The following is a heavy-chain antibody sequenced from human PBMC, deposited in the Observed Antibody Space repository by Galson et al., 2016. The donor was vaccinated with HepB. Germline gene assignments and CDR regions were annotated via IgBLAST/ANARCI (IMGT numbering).Heavy chain of an antibody. Sequence: SETLSLTCTVSGDSISSSFHYWGWIRQSPGKGLEWIATIYYSGRTFYNPSLKSRVTISVGASTDQFFLNLTSVTAADTAVYYCASYDNSGYYPFDYWGQGTLVTVSS. CDR2: IYYSGRT. CDR3: ASYDNSGYYPFDY. CDR1: GDSISSSFHY. V-gene: IGHV4-39*01. J-gene: IGHJ4*02. D-gene: IGHD3-22*01.